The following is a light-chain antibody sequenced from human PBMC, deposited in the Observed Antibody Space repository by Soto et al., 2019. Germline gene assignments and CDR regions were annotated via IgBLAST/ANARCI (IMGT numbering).Light chain of an antibody. CDR2: RAS. Sequence: DIQMTQSPPTLSASVGDRVIITCRASQNIDIWLAWYQQKPGRAPKFLIHRASRLQSGVSSRFSGGGSGTEFTLTINSLQSEDDGNYYCQQYNSYPWTFGQGTQVEI. V-gene: IGKV1-5*03. CDR3: QQYNSYPWT. J-gene: IGKJ1*01. CDR1: QNIDIW.